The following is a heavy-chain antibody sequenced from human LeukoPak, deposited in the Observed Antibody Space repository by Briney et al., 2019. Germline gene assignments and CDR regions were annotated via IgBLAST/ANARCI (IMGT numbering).Heavy chain of an antibody. CDR3: ARDRGLSAD. Sequence: KPSETLSLTCTVSGGPIRNYYWSWVRQPPGKGLEWIGYIHYSGSTNYNPSLKSRVTISVDTSKNQFSLKLNSVTSADTAVYYCARDRGLSADWGQGTLVTVSS. CDR2: IHYSGST. CDR1: GGPIRNYY. V-gene: IGHV4-59*01. J-gene: IGHJ4*02.